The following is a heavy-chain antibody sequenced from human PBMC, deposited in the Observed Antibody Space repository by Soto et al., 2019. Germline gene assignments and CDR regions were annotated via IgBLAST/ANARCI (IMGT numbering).Heavy chain of an antibody. CDR3: ARGRTVSSIGPLLV. CDR1: GYNFFDYG. D-gene: IGHD1-1*01. V-gene: IGHV1-18*01. J-gene: IGHJ1*01. Sequence: QIQLVQSGAEVKKPGASVKVSCKASGYNFFDYGVSWVRQAPGQGLEWMGWVSPKSGNTVYARKVQGRVTMTTDISTSTAYKELRGLISDATGVYYCARGRTVSSIGPLLVWGQGTLVSVSS. CDR2: VSPKSGNT.